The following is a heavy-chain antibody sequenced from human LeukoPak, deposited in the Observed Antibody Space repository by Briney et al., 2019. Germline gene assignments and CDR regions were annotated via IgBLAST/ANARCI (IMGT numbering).Heavy chain of an antibody. CDR3: ARLFSGVLDY. CDR1: GYSISSGYY. V-gene: IGHV4-38-2*01. Sequence: SETLSLTCAVSGYSISSGYYWGWIRQPPGKGLEWIGSIYHSGSTHYNPSLKSPVTISVDTSKNKFSLKLSSVTAADAAVYYCARLFSGVLDYWGQGTLVTVSS. CDR2: IYHSGST. D-gene: IGHD3-3*01. J-gene: IGHJ4*02.